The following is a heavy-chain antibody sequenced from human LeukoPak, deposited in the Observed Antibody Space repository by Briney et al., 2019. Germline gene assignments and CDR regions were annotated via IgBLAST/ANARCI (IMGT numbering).Heavy chain of an antibody. J-gene: IGHJ4*02. D-gene: IGHD6-19*01. V-gene: IGHV3-33*01. Sequence: GGSLRLSCAASGFNFSSYGMHWVRQAPGKGLEWVTSIWFDGSNIHYADSVKGRVIISRDNSKSALYLQMNSLRAEDTAIYYWARDSLPMAVTGPFDHWGQGALVTVSS. CDR3: ARDSLPMAVTGPFDH. CDR1: GFNFSSYG. CDR2: IWFDGSNI.